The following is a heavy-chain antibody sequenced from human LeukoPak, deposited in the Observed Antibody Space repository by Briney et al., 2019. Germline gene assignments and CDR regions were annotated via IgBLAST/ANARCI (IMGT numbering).Heavy chain of an antibody. J-gene: IGHJ4*02. CDR3: AKGEDSSSWSRPDY. CDR2: ISGSDGST. V-gene: IGHV3-23*01. CDR1: GFTFSSYA. Sequence: PGGSLRLSCAASGFTFSSYAMSWVRQAPGKGLEWVSAISGSDGSTYYADSVKGRFTISRDNSKNTLYLQMNSLGAEDTAVYYCAKGEDSSSWSRPDYWGQGTLVTVSS. D-gene: IGHD6-13*01.